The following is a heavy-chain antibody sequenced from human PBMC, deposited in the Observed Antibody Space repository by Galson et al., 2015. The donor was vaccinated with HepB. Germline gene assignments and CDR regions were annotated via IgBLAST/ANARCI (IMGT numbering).Heavy chain of an antibody. CDR2: INHSGST. D-gene: IGHD3-3*01. V-gene: IGHV4-34*01. CDR1: GGSFSGYY. CDR3: ARDVLRFLGPFGGMDV. J-gene: IGHJ6*02. Sequence: ETLSLTCAVYGGSFSGYYWSWIRQPPGKGLEWIGEINHSGSTNYNPSLKSRVTISVDTSKNQFSLKLSSVTAADTAVYYCARDVLRFLGPFGGMDVWGQGTTVTVSS.